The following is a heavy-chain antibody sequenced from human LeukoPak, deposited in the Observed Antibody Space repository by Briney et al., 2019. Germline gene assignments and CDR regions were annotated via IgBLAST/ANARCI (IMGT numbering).Heavy chain of an antibody. V-gene: IGHV3-30*02. CDR1: GFTFNSYG. Sequence: GGSLILSCAASGFTFNSYGMHWVRQAPGKGLEWVALIRYDGTNKYYADSVKGRFTISRDNSKNTLYLQMNSLRAEDTAVYYCAKDSGGSYSGYMDVWGKGTTVTVSS. D-gene: IGHD1-26*01. CDR3: AKDSGGSYSGYMDV. J-gene: IGHJ6*03. CDR2: IRYDGTNK.